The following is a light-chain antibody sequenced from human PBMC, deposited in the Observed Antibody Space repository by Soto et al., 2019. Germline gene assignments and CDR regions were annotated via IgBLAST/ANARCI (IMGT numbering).Light chain of an antibody. CDR2: GAS. CDR1: QSVSSN. V-gene: IGKV3-15*01. CDR3: EQYNNWPPWT. J-gene: IGKJ1*01. Sequence: EMVMTQSPATLSVSPGERATLSCRASQSVSSNLAWYQQKPGQAPMLLIYGASTRATGIPARFRGSGSGTEFTLTISSLQSEDFAVYYCEQYNNWPPWTVGQGTKVEIK.